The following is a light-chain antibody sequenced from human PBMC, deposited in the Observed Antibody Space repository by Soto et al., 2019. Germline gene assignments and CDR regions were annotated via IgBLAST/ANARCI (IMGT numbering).Light chain of an antibody. V-gene: IGLV1-47*02. J-gene: IGLJ1*01. CDR1: SSNIGANY. Sequence: QSVLTQPPSASGTPGQRVTISCSGSSSNIGANYVYWYQHLPGTAPKLLIHSNNQRPSGVPDRFSGSKSGTSASLAISGLRSDDEADYYCAAWDDSLSGYVFGTGTQ. CDR3: AAWDDSLSGYV. CDR2: SNN.